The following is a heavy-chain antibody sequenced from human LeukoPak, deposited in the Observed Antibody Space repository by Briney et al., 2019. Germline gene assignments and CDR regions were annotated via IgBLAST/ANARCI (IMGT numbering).Heavy chain of an antibody. J-gene: IGHJ4*02. CDR3: ARWRWQQSEFDH. CDR2: INQDGSVN. Sequence: PGRSPTPSRAASALTFSSHSTGSVREAPRKGPCWVAHINQDGSVNYYVDSVKGRFTVSRDNAKNSLYLQMNSLRAEDTAVYYCARWRWQQSEFDHWGQGTLVTVSS. V-gene: IGHV3-7*01. CDR1: ALTFSSHS. D-gene: IGHD5-24*01.